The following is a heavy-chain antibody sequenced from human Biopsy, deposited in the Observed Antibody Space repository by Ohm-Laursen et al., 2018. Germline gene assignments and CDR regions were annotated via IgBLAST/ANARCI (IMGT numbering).Heavy chain of an antibody. CDR3: ARAPPLIRGVVESWFDP. V-gene: IGHV4-4*07. Sequence: SDTLSLTCTVSGGYISHYYWTWIRQPAGQGLEWIGRIYITGETDYNPSLKSRVTMSVDSSKKQFSLKLKSVTAADTAIHYCARAPPLIRGVVESWFDPWGQGILVTVSS. D-gene: IGHD3-10*01. CDR2: IYITGET. CDR1: GGYISHYY. J-gene: IGHJ5*02.